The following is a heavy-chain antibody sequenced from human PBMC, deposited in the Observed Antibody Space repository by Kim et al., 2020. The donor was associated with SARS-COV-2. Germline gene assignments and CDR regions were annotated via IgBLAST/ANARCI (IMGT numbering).Heavy chain of an antibody. J-gene: IGHJ4*02. CDR3: AREGDTAMVIDY. Sequence: SETLSLTCTVSGGSVSSGSYYWSWIRQPPGKGLEWIGYIYYSGSTNYNPSLKSRVTISVDTSKNQFSLKLSSVTAADTAMYYCAREGDTAMVIDYWGQGTLVTVSS. V-gene: IGHV4-61*01. CDR2: IYYSGST. D-gene: IGHD5-18*01. CDR1: GGSVSSGSYY.